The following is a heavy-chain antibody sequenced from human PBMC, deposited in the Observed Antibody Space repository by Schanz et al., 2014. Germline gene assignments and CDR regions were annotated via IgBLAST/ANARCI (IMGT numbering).Heavy chain of an antibody. Sequence: EVQLVESGGGVVQPGRSLRLSCAASGFTFSSYAMSWVRQAPGKGLEWISAISGSGVSTHYADSVKGRFTISRDNSKNTLYLQVNSLRAEDTAVYYCAKHVRSLTGNDYWGQGTLVTVSS. CDR3: AKHVRSLTGNDY. V-gene: IGHV3-23*04. CDR1: GFTFSSYA. CDR2: ISGSGVST. D-gene: IGHD3-9*01. J-gene: IGHJ4*02.